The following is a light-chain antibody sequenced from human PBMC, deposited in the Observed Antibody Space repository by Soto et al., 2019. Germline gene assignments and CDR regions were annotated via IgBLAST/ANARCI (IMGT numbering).Light chain of an antibody. CDR3: QQADTFPFT. J-gene: IGKJ3*01. V-gene: IGKV1-12*01. CDR1: QDISSL. Sequence: IQMPQSPSSVSASVGDRVTITCRASQDISSLLAWYQHKPGKAPKLLIYAATTLQSGVPSRFSGSESGTEFTLTISSLQPDDFATYDCQQADTFPFTFGPGTKVDMK. CDR2: AAT.